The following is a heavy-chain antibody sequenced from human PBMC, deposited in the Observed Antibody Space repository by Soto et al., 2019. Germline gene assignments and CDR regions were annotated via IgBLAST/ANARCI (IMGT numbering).Heavy chain of an antibody. Sequence: VQLQESGPGLVKPSQTLSLTCTVSGGSISSGGYYWSWIRQHPGKGLEWIGRVESKTDAGTTDYAAPVKGRFIITRDDSKNTLYLQMNSLKTEDTAVYYCATAIVVTGLNYRGQGTLVTVSS. CDR1: GGSISSGGYY. D-gene: IGHD5-12*01. CDR2: VESKTDAGTT. J-gene: IGHJ4*02. V-gene: IGHV3-15*04. CDR3: ATAIVVTGLNY.